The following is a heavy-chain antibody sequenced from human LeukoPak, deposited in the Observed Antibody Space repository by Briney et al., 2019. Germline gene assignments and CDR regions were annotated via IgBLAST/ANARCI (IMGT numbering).Heavy chain of an antibody. CDR2: IGIGGDT. CDR1: GLTFSTYD. CDR3: TRVYSGRNFYYGMDV. Sequence: GGSLRLSCAASGLTFSTYDMHWVRQGTGKGLEWVSSIGIGGDTYYAGSVKGRFTISRDNAKNSLYLQMDSLRDGDTAVYYCTRVYSGRNFYYGMDVWGPGTTVTVSS. D-gene: IGHD1-26*01. J-gene: IGHJ6*02. V-gene: IGHV3-13*04.